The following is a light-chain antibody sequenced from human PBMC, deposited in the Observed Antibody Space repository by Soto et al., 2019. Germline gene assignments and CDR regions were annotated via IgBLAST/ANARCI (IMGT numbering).Light chain of an antibody. CDR1: SSDVGGYNY. J-gene: IGLJ1*01. CDR3: SSYAGSSNV. V-gene: IGLV2-8*01. Sequence: SGRNHPPSASWPPGQSVSISCTGTSSDVGGYNYVSWYQQHPGKAPKLMIYEVNKRPSGVPDRFSGSKSGNTASLTVSGLQAEDEADYYCSSYAGSSNVFGTGTKVTVL. CDR2: EVN.